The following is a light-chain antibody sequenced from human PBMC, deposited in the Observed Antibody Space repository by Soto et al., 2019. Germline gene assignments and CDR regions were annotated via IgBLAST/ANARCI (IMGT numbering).Light chain of an antibody. CDR3: QQYGSSPPLT. CDR1: QSVSSSY. Sequence: EFVLTQSPGTLSLSPGERATLSCRASQSVSSSYLAWYQQKPGQAPRILIYGASTRATGIPDRFSGSGSGTDFTLTISRLEPEDFAVYYCQQYGSSPPLTFGGGTKEEIQ. J-gene: IGKJ4*01. V-gene: IGKV3-20*01. CDR2: GAS.